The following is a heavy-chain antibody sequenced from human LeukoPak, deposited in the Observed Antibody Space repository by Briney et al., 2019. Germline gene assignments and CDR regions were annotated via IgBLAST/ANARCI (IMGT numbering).Heavy chain of an antibody. J-gene: IGHJ4*02. CDR1: GFTFSSYS. Sequence: GGSLRLSCAASGFTFSSYSMNWVRQARGNGMEWVSYISSSSSTIYYADSVKGRFTISRDNAKNSLYLQMNSLRAEDTAVYYCASAYYDSSGYYYVFDYWGQGTLVTVSS. V-gene: IGHV3-48*04. CDR2: ISSSSSTI. CDR3: ASAYYDSSGYYYVFDY. D-gene: IGHD3-22*01.